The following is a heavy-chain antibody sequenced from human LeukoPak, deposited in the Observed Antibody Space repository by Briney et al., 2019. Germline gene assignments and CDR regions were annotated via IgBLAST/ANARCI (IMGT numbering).Heavy chain of an antibody. D-gene: IGHD3-10*01. CDR2: ISGSGGST. J-gene: IGHJ4*02. CDR3: AKDLVTGSLDY. Sequence: GGSLRLSCAASGFTFSSYGMSWVRQAPGKGLEWVSAISGSGGSTYYADSVKGRFTISRANSENTLYLQMHSLRAEDTAVYYCAKDLVTGSLDYWGLGTLVTVSS. CDR1: GFTFSSYG. V-gene: IGHV3-23*01.